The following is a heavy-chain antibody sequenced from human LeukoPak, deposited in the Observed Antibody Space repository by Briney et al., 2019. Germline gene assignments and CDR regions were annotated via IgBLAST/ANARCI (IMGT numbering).Heavy chain of an antibody. D-gene: IGHD3-9*01. Sequence: PGRSLRLSCAASGFTFSSYAMHWVRQAPGKGLEWVAFISYDGSNKYYADSVKGRFTISRDNSKNTLYLQMNSLRAEDTAVYYCARVETIDILTGFGHWGQGTLVTVSS. CDR1: GFTFSSYA. J-gene: IGHJ5*02. V-gene: IGHV3-30-3*01. CDR3: ARVETIDILTGFGH. CDR2: ISYDGSNK.